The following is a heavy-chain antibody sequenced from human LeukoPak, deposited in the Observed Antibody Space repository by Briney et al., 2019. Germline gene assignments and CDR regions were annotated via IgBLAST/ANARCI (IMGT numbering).Heavy chain of an antibody. Sequence: TGGSLRLSCAASGFTFSIYSMNWVRQAPGRGLEWLSYIGSSGTTTYYADSVKGRFTISRDNAKNLLFLRMNSLRAEDTAVYYCARMNYVSTGWGAPFDNWGQGTLVTVSS. CDR1: GFTFSIYS. J-gene: IGHJ4*02. CDR3: ARMNYVSTGWGAPFDN. CDR2: IGSSGTTT. D-gene: IGHD1-7*01. V-gene: IGHV3-48*04.